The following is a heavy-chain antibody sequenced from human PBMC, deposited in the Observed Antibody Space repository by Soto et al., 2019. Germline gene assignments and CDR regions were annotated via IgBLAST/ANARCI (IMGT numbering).Heavy chain of an antibody. V-gene: IGHV3-11*06. D-gene: IGHD3-22*01. CDR2: ISSSSSYT. J-gene: IGHJ4*02. Sequence: PGGSLRLSCAASGFTFSDYYMSWIRQAPGKGLEWVSYISSSSSYTNYADSVKGRFTISRDNAKNSLYLQMNSLRAEDTAVYYCARVGTYYYDSSGYYFDYWGQGTLVTVSS. CDR1: GFTFSDYY. CDR3: ARVGTYYYDSSGYYFDY.